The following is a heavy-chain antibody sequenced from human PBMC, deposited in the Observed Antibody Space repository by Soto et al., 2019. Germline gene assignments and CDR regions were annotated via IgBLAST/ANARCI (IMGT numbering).Heavy chain of an antibody. J-gene: IGHJ4*02. CDR2: ISKTAGTV. D-gene: IGHD2-15*01. V-gene: IGHV3-11*01. Sequence: QVQVVESGGGLVRPGGSLRLSCAATGFTFSDYYMSWIRQAPGKGLEWLADISKTAGTVHYADSVKGRFSISRDNARNSLFLQLQSLRVEDTAVYYCARPTQYCSAGTCYSCASDYWGQGTLVTVSS. CDR3: ARPTQYCSAGTCYSCASDY. CDR1: GFTFSDYY.